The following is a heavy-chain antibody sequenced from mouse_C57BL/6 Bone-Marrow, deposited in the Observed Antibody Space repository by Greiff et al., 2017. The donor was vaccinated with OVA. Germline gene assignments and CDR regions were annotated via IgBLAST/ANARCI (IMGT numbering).Heavy chain of an antibody. J-gene: IGHJ4*01. CDR1: GYTFTDYE. Sequence: QVHVKQSGAELVRPGASVTLSCKASGYTFTDYEMHWVKQTPVHGLEWIGAIDPETGGTAYNQKFKGKAILTADKSSSTAYMELRSLTSEDSAVYDGTRGYSNDYAMDYWGQGTSVTVSS. CDR3: TRGYSNDYAMDY. CDR2: IDPETGGT. D-gene: IGHD2-5*01. V-gene: IGHV1-15*01.